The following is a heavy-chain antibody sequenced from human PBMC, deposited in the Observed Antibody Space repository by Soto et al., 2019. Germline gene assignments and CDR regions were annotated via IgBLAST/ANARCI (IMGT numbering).Heavy chain of an antibody. CDR1: GGSFSGYY. D-gene: IGHD3-10*01. Sequence: PSETLSLTCAVYGGSFSGYYWSWIRQPPGKGLEWIGEINHSGSANYNPSLKSRVTISVDTSKNQFSLKLSSVTAAVTAVYDCARGDPGAYWGQGTLVTVS. V-gene: IGHV4-34*01. CDR3: ARGDPGAY. J-gene: IGHJ4*02. CDR2: INHSGSA.